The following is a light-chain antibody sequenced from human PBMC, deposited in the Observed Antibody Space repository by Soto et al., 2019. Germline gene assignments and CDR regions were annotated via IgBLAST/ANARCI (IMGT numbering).Light chain of an antibody. V-gene: IGKV1-5*01. CDR1: QSINSW. CDR2: DAS. J-gene: IGKJ2*01. CDR3: QQYDTYSYT. Sequence: DIQLTQSPSFLSASIGDRVTITCRASQSINSWLAWYQQKPGKAPKLLIYDASNLASGVPSRFSGSGSGTEFSLVISSLQPGDFATYYCQQYDTYSYTFGQGTKLEI.